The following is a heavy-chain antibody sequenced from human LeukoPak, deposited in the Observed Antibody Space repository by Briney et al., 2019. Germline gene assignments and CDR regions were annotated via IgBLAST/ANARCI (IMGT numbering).Heavy chain of an antibody. V-gene: IGHV3-7*01. CDR3: AREWQGGIAAAGSRIEGDY. D-gene: IGHD6-13*01. Sequence: PGGSLRLSCAVSGFSVSGYWMTWVRQAPGKGLEWVANIKQDGSEKNYVDSVKGRFTISRDNAENSLFLQMNSLRVEDTAVYYCAREWQGGIAAAGSRIEGDYWGQRTLVAVSS. CDR2: IKQDGSEK. CDR1: GFSVSGYW. J-gene: IGHJ4*02.